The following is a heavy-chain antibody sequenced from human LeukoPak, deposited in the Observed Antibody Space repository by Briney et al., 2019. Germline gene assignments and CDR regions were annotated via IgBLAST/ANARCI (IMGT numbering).Heavy chain of an antibody. CDR2: ISAYNGNT. V-gene: IGHV1-18*01. J-gene: IGHJ4*02. D-gene: IGHD1-26*01. CDR1: GYTFTSYG. Sequence: GASVKVSCKASGYTFTSYGISWVRQAPRQGLEWMGWISAYNGNTNYAQKLQGRVTMTTDTSTSTAYMELRSLRSDDTAVYYCARDHRVEWELFCDYWGQGTLVTVSS. CDR3: ARDHRVEWELFCDY.